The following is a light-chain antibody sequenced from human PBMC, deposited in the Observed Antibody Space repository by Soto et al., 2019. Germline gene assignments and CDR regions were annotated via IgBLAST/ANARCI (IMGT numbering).Light chain of an antibody. CDR2: AAS. J-gene: IGKJ1*01. V-gene: IGKV1-6*01. Sequence: AIQLTQSPSSLYASVGDRVTTTCRASQAIRTALGWYQQKPGKVPKLLIYAASILQSGVPSRFSGSGSGTDFTLTISSLQPEDFATYYCLLDFRYFWAFGQGTKV. CDR1: QAIRTA. CDR3: LLDFRYFWA.